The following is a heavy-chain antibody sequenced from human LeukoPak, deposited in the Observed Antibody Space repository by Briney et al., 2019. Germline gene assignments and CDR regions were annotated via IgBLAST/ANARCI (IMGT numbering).Heavy chain of an antibody. J-gene: IGHJ3*02. CDR2: INPNSGGT. D-gene: IGHD2-21*02. CDR1: GYTFTGYY. V-gene: IGHV1-2*04. CDR3: ARVCLKLRGGDCYLNDAFDI. Sequence: ASVKVSCKASGYTFTGYYMHWVRQAPGQGLEWMGWINPNSGGTNYAQKFQGWVTMTRDTSISTAYMELSRLRSDDTAVYYCARVCLKLRGGDCYLNDAFDIWGQGTMVTVSS.